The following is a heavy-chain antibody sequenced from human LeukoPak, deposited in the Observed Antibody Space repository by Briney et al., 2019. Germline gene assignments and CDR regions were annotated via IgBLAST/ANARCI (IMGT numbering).Heavy chain of an antibody. CDR1: GGSISSYY. V-gene: IGHV4-59*01. CDR3: ARGGGGADAFDI. CDR2: IYYSGCT. J-gene: IGHJ3*02. D-gene: IGHD1-26*01. Sequence: SETLSLTCTVSGGSISSYYWSWIRQPPGKGLEWIGYIYYSGCTNYNPSLKSRVTISVDTSKNQFSLKLSSVTAADTAVYYCARGGGGADAFDIWGQGTMVTVSS.